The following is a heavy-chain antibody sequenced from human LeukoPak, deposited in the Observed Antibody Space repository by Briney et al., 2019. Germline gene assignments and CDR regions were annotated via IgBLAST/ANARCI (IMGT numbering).Heavy chain of an antibody. Sequence: PSQTLSLTCTVSGGSISSGGYYWSWIRQPPGKGLEWIGYIYHSGSTYYNPSLKSRVTISVDRSKNQFSLKLSSVTAADTAVYYCARGPNLYSSSSEILMDVWGKGTTVTVSS. D-gene: IGHD6-6*01. CDR2: IYHSGST. CDR3: ARGPNLYSSSSEILMDV. CDR1: GGSISSGGYY. V-gene: IGHV4-30-2*01. J-gene: IGHJ6*03.